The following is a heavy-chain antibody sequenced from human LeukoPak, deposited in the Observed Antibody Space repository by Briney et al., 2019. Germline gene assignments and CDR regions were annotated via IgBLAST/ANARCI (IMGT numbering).Heavy chain of an antibody. J-gene: IGHJ4*02. CDR2: IYYSGST. Sequence: SETLSLTRTVSGGSISSYYWSWIRQPPGKGLEWIGYIYYSGSTNYNPSLKSRVTISVDTSKNQFSLKLSSVTAADTAVYYCARGHGPFSRLGLSYWGQGTLVTVSS. CDR3: ARGHGPFSRLGLSY. D-gene: IGHD2/OR15-2a*01. CDR1: GGSISSYY. V-gene: IGHV4-59*12.